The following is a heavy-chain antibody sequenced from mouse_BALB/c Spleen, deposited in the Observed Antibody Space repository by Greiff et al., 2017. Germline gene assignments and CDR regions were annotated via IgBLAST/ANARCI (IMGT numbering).Heavy chain of an antibody. J-gene: IGHJ4*01. Sequence: QVQRQQSGAELVRPGTSVKVSCKASGYAFTNYLIEWVKQRPGQGLEWIGVINPGSGGTNYNEKFKGKATLTADKSSSTAYMQLSSLTSDDSAVYFCARQELRGGAMDYWGQGTSVTVSS. CDR3: ARQELRGGAMDY. D-gene: IGHD1-1*01. CDR2: INPGSGGT. CDR1: GYAFTNYL. V-gene: IGHV1-54*01.